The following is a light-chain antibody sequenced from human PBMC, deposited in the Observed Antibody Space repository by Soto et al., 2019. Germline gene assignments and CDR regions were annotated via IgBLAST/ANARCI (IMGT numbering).Light chain of an antibody. CDR1: SSNIGAGYD. CDR2: ANI. CDR3: QSYDTTWV. Sequence: QPVLTQPPSVSGAPGQRVTISCTGSSSNIGAGYDVHWYQQLPGTAPKLLIYANINRPSGVPDRFSASKSGTSASLAITGLQAEDEADYYCQSYDTTWVFGGGTKLTVL. V-gene: IGLV1-40*01. J-gene: IGLJ3*02.